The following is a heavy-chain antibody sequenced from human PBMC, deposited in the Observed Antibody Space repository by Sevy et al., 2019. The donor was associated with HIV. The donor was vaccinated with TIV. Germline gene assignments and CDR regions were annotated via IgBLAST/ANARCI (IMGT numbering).Heavy chain of an antibody. CDR3: AGGYPQIFDY. V-gene: IGHV4-39*01. J-gene: IGHJ4*02. CDR2: IYNSGST. Sequence: SETLSLTCTVSGGFVTSTSYYWAWIRQSPGKGLEWIGSIYNSGSTYYNPFLKSRVTISVHTSKNQFSLKLSSVTAADTAVYYCAGGYPQIFDYWGQGTLVTVSS. CDR1: GGFVTSTSYY. D-gene: IGHD6-13*01.